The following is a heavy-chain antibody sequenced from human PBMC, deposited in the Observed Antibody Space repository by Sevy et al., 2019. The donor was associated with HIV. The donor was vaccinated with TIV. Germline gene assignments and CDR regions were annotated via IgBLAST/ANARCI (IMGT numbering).Heavy chain of an antibody. J-gene: IGHJ6*02. CDR1: GFTLSSHW. Sequence: GGSLRLSCAASGFTLSSHWMFWVRQGPGKGLVWVSHINSHGTITNYAHSVRGRFTISRDNAKNTVYLQMDSLRVEDTAFYYCARGQVLRFFDWPAYGLDVWGQGTTVTVSS. CDR3: ARGQVLRFFDWPAYGLDV. D-gene: IGHD3-3*01. CDR2: INSHGTIT. V-gene: IGHV3-74*01.